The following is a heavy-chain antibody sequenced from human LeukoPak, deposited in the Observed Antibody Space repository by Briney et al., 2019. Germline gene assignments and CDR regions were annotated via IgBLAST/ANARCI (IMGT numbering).Heavy chain of an antibody. Sequence: ASVKVSCKASGYTFTGYYMHWVRQAPGQGLEWMGWINPNSGGANYAQKFQGRVTMTRDTSISTAYTELSRLRSDDTAVYYCARVNYDILTGYYNPFGYWGQGTLVTVSS. CDR2: INPNSGGA. CDR3: ARVNYDILTGYYNPFGY. CDR1: GYTFTGYY. V-gene: IGHV1-2*02. D-gene: IGHD3-9*01. J-gene: IGHJ4*02.